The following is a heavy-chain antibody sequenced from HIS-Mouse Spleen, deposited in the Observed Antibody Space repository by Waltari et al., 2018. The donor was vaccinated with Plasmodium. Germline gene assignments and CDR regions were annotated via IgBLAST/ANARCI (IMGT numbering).Heavy chain of an antibody. V-gene: IGHV3-7*01. D-gene: IGHD6-13*01. Sequence: EVQLVESGGGLVQPGGSLRLSCAASGFTFSSYWMSWVRPAPGKGREWVANRKQDGSEKYYVDSVKGRFTISRDNAKNSLYLQMNSLRAEDTAVYYCASSWYWYFDLWGRGTLVTVSS. CDR2: RKQDGSEK. CDR1: GFTFSSYW. CDR3: ASSWYWYFDL. J-gene: IGHJ2*01.